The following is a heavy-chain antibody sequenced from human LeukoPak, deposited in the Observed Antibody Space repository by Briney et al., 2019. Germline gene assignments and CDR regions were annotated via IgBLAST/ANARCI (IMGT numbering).Heavy chain of an antibody. V-gene: IGHV4-4*07. CDR2: IYSSGST. CDR1: GDSINSYY. Sequence: PSETLSLTCTVSGDSINSYYWNWIRQPAGKGLEWIGRIYSSGSTNYNPSLKSRVTMSVDTSKNQLSLTLSSVTAADTAVYYCAGGAYCSGAGCSFFDYWGQGTLVTVSS. D-gene: IGHD2-21*01. J-gene: IGHJ4*02. CDR3: AGGAYCSGAGCSFFDY.